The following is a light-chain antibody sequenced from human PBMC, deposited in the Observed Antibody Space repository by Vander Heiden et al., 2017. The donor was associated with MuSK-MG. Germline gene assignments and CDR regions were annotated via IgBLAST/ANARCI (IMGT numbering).Light chain of an antibody. CDR1: QSVSSD. J-gene: IGKJ1*01. CDR2: DAS. Sequence: EIVMTQSPGALSVSPGERATLSCRASQSVSSDLAWYQQKPGQAPRLLIYDASTRATGIPARFSASGSGTEFTLTISSLQSEDFAVYFCQQYNNWPPTFGQGTKVEIK. V-gene: IGKV3-15*01. CDR3: QQYNNWPPT.